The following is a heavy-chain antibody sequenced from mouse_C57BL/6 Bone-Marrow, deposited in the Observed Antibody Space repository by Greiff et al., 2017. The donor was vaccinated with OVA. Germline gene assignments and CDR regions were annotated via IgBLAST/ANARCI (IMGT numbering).Heavy chain of an antibody. V-gene: IGHV1-55*01. Sequence: QVQLQQSGAELVKPGASVTMSCKASGYTFTSYWITWVKQRPGQGLEWIGDIYPGSGRTNYNEKFKSKATLTVDTSSSTAYMQLSSLTSEDSAVYYCARSGITTVEGDFAMDYWGQGTSVTVSS. D-gene: IGHD1-1*01. J-gene: IGHJ4*01. CDR3: ARSGITTVEGDFAMDY. CDR2: IYPGSGRT. CDR1: GYTFTSYW.